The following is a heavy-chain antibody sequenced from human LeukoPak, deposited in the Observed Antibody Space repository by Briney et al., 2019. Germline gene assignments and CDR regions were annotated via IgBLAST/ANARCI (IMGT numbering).Heavy chain of an antibody. D-gene: IGHD4-17*01. Sequence: SQTLSLTCTVSGGSISSGDYYWSWIRQPPGKGLEWIGYIYYSGSTYYNPSLKSRVTISVDTSMNQFSLKLSSVTAADTAVYYCAKGIYGDPNWFDPWGQGTLVTVSS. CDR1: GGSISSGDYY. CDR2: IYYSGST. J-gene: IGHJ5*02. V-gene: IGHV4-30-4*01. CDR3: AKGIYGDPNWFDP.